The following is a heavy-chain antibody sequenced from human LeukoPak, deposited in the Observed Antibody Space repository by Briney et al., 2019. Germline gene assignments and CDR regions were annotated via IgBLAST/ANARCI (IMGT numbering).Heavy chain of an antibody. V-gene: IGHV1-69*04. Sequence: SVKVSCKASGGTFSSYAISWVRQAPGQGLEWMGRIIPILGITNYAQKLQGRVTITADKSTSTAYMELSSLRSEDTAVYYCARDSTRNTVMFPADYWGQGTLVTVSS. D-gene: IGHD4-11*01. J-gene: IGHJ4*02. CDR2: IIPILGIT. CDR1: GGTFSSYA. CDR3: ARDSTRNTVMFPADY.